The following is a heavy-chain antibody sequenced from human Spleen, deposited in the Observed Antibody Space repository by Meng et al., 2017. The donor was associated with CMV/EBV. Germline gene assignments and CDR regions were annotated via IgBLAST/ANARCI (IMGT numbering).Heavy chain of an antibody. D-gene: IGHD2-2*02. Sequence: GESLKISCAASGFTFSSYRMNWVRQAPGKGLEWVANIKQDGSEKYYVDSVKGRFTISRDNAKNSLYLQMSSLRAEDTAVYYCARIHLSGCSSVSCYTITYYYYGMDVWGQGTTVTVSS. CDR2: IKQDGSEK. CDR3: ARIHLSGCSSVSCYTITYYYYGMDV. V-gene: IGHV3-7*01. J-gene: IGHJ6*02. CDR1: GFTFSSYR.